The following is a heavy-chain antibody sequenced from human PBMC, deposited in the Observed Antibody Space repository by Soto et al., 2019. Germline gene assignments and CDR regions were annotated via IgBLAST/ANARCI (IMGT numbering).Heavy chain of an antibody. J-gene: IGHJ4*02. Sequence: QVQLVQSGAEVKKPGASVKVSCKASGYTFTSYGISWVRQAPGQGLEWMGWISAYNGNTNYAQKPQGRVTMTTDAGTPKAXMGRGSLRSDDTAVYYCARSVRGYALVPAQYYFDYWGQGTLVTVSS. CDR1: GYTFTSYG. CDR2: ISAYNGNT. D-gene: IGHD3-22*01. CDR3: ARSVRGYALVPAQYYFDY. V-gene: IGHV1-18*01.